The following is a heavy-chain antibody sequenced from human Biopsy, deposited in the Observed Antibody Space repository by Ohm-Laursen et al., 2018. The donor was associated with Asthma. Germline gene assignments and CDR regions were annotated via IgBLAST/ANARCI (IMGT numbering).Heavy chain of an antibody. CDR1: GDSFSNYA. D-gene: IGHD5-12*01. CDR2: INPLLGST. Sequence: SVKVSCKASGDSFSNYAFSWVRQAPGQGLEWMGGINPLLGSTNYAPRFQGRVTLTADESSSTVYMELSSLTSDDTAVYYCARRNQWLSLSLDFWGQGTLVTVSS. J-gene: IGHJ4*02. CDR3: ARRNQWLSLSLDF. V-gene: IGHV1-69*13.